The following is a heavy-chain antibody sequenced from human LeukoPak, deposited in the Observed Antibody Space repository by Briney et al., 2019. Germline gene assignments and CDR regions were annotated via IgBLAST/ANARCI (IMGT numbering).Heavy chain of an antibody. CDR1: GGSFSGYY. CDR2: INHSGST. CDR3: ARSNYDFWSGYYSRFDP. J-gene: IGHJ5*02. V-gene: IGHV4-34*01. D-gene: IGHD3-3*01. Sequence: SGTLSLTCAVYGGSFSGYYWSWIRQPPGKGLEWIGKINHSGSTNYNPSLKSRVTISVDTSKNQFSLKLSSVTAADTAVYYCARSNYDFWSGYYSRFDPWGQGTLVTVSS.